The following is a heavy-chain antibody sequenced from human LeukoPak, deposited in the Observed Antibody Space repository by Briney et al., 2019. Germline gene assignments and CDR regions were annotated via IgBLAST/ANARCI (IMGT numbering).Heavy chain of an antibody. CDR1: GFTFTGYW. CDR2: IKQDGSEK. V-gene: IGHV3-7*04. Sequence: GGSLRLSCAASGFTFTGYWMSWVRQAPGKGVEWVANIKQDGSEKYYVDSVKGRFTISRDNAKNSLSLQMNRLRAEDTAVYYCARNGDYDGRGFYYFFDSWGRGTLVTVPS. D-gene: IGHD3-22*01. J-gene: IGHJ4*02. CDR3: ARNGDYDGRGFYYFFDS.